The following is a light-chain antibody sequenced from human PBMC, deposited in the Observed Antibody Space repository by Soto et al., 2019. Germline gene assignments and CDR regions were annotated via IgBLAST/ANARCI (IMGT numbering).Light chain of an antibody. J-gene: IGKJ1*01. CDR3: QQYNSYSRT. CDR2: GAF. Sequence: VVMSQSADTVSVSPGERATLSCRASQSITEKVVWYQQKSGQAPRLLIYGAFTRAAGVPARFSGSGSGTDFTLTISSLQSEDFAVYYCQQYNSYSRTFGQGTKVDI. CDR1: QSITEK. V-gene: IGKV3-15*01.